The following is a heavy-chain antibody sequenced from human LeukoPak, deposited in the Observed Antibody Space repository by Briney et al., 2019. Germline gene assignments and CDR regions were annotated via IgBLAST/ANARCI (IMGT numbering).Heavy chain of an antibody. D-gene: IGHD4-23*01. CDR1: GFTFSSYG. Sequence: GRSLRLSCAASGFTFSSYGMHWVRQAPGKGLEWVAVISYDGSNKYYADSVKGRFTISRDNSKNTLYLQMNSLRAEDTAVYYCARSFMTTVARVVDYWGQGTLVTVSS. CDR2: ISYDGSNK. J-gene: IGHJ4*02. CDR3: ARSFMTTVARVVDY. V-gene: IGHV3-30*03.